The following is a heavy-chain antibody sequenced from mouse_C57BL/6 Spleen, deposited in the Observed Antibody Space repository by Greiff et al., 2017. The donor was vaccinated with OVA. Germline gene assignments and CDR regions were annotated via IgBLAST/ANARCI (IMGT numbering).Heavy chain of an antibody. CDR1: GYTFTSYW. CDR3: ARKPSSTGGYAMDY. CDR2: IDPSDSYT. J-gene: IGHJ4*01. Sequence: QVQLQQPGAELVRPGTSVKLSCKASGYTFTSYWMHWVKQRPGQGLEWIGVIDPSDSYTNYNQKFKGKSTLTVDKSSSTAYMQLSSLTSEDSAVYYCARKPSSTGGYAMDYWGQGTSVTVSS. V-gene: IGHV1-59*01.